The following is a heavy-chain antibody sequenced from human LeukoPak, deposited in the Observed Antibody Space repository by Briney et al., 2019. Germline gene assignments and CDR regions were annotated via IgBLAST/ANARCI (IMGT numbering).Heavy chain of an antibody. CDR1: GGSISSYY. CDR3: ATGRLPLDPGAFGY. Sequence: PSETLSLTCTVSGGSISSYYCSWIRQPPGQGLEGIGYIYSGGSTDYNPSFKSPVTISVYTSKNHFSLKLSSVTAADTAVYYCATGRLPLDPGAFGYWGQGALVIVSS. D-gene: IGHD1-1*01. CDR2: IYSGGST. J-gene: IGHJ4*02. V-gene: IGHV4-59*01.